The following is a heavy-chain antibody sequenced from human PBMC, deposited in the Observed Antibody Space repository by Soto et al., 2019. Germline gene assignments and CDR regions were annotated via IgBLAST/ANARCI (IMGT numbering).Heavy chain of an antibody. V-gene: IGHV3-33*01. Sequence: QVQVVESGGGVVQPGRSLRLSSVASGFKFSTYGMHWVRQAPGKGLEWVAVIWFDGSNKYYGDSVKGRFTISRDNSKNTVYLQMNSLRVEDTAVYYCARDRRFLEWLDYWGQGTLVTVSS. CDR3: ARDRRFLEWLDY. J-gene: IGHJ4*02. CDR2: IWFDGSNK. D-gene: IGHD3-3*01. CDR1: GFKFSTYG.